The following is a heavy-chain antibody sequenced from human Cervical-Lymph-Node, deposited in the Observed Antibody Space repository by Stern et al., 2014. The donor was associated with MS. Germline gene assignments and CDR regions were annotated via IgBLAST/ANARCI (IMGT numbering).Heavy chain of an antibody. CDR1: GFTFSSYA. CDR2: ISGSGGST. Sequence: EVQLVESGGGLVQPGGSLRLSCAASGFTFSSYAMSWVRQAPGKGLEWVSGISGSGGSTYYADSVKVRFTISRDNSKNTLFLQMNSLRAEDTAVYYCAKTVTSYWYFDLWGRGTLVTVSS. V-gene: IGHV3-23*04. J-gene: IGHJ2*01. CDR3: AKTVTSYWYFDL. D-gene: IGHD4-11*01.